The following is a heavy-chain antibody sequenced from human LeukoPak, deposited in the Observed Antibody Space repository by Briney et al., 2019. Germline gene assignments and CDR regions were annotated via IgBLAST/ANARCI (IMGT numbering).Heavy chain of an antibody. CDR2: VKQDASEK. V-gene: IGHV3-7*04. D-gene: IGHD5-12*01. Sequence: GGSLRLSCAASGFXFSGYWMSWVRQAPGKGLEWMTTVKQDASEKYYVDSVKGRFTISRDNGKNSLYLQMNSLRAEDTAVYYCARDRVATSRHFDYWGQGTLVTVSS. CDR1: GFXFSGYW. CDR3: ARDRVATSRHFDY. J-gene: IGHJ4*02.